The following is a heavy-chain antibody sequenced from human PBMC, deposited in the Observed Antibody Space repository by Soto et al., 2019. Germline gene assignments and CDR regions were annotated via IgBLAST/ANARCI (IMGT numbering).Heavy chain of an antibody. CDR1: GGTFISYS. CDR2: IIPIFGTA. CDR3: ARDHSTSSYSWFDP. Sequence: GSSVKVSFKSSGGTFISYSITWVLQAPGQGLEWMGGIIPIFGTANYAQKFQGRVTITADESTSTAYMELSSLRSEDTALYYCARDHSTSSYSWFDPWGQGTLVTVSS. D-gene: IGHD6-6*01. J-gene: IGHJ5*02. V-gene: IGHV1-69*13.